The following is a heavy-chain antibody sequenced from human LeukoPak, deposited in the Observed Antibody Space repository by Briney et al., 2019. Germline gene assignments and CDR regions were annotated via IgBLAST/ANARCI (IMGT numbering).Heavy chain of an antibody. CDR2: ISDIGSI. CDR1: GGSISSYY. CDR3: AGHHPRNTVDF. J-gene: IGHJ4*02. D-gene: IGHD2/OR15-2a*01. Sequence: PSETLSLACTVSGGSISSYYWSWIRQPPGKGLEWIACISDIGSINYNPSLKSRVTISLDTSKNQFSLKLSSVTAADTAVYYCAGHHPRNTVDFWGQGTLVTVSS. V-gene: IGHV4-59*08.